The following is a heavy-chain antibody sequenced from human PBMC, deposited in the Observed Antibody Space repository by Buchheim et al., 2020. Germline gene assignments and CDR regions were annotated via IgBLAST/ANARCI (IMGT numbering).Heavy chain of an antibody. CDR3: AKGGCSSTSCYVNY. V-gene: IGHV3-30*18. CDR1: GFTFSSYG. Sequence: QVQLVESGGGVVQPGRSLRLSCAASGFTFSSYGMHWVRQAPGKGLEWVAVISYDGSNEYYADSVKGRFTIPRDNSKNTLYLQMNSLRAEDTAVYYCAKGGCSSTSCYVNYWGQGTL. D-gene: IGHD2-2*01. CDR2: ISYDGSNE. J-gene: IGHJ4*02.